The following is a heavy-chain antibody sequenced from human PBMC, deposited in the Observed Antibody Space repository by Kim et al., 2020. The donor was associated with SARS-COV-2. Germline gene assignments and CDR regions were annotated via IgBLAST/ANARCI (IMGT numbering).Heavy chain of an antibody. CDR2: IYYSGST. J-gene: IGHJ3*02. Sequence: SETLSLTCTVSGGSISSYYWSWIRQPPGKGLEWIWYIYYSGSTNYNPSLKSRVTISVDTSTNQVSLKLSSVTAADTAMYYCARGCSDYDREFGIGGQGT. CDR3: ARGCSDYDREFGI. V-gene: IGHV4-59*01. D-gene: IGHD5-12*01. CDR1: GGSISSYY.